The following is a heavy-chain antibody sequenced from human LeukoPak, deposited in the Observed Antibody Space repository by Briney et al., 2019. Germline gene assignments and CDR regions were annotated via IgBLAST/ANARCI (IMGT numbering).Heavy chain of an antibody. D-gene: IGHD7-27*01. CDR2: ISGDGTII. CDR3: VKLTGDLPVDPLDF. Sequence: PGGSLRLSCAASGSGFTFDDYAVHWVRRPPGKGLEWVTLISGDGTIILYADSVKGRFTISRDNRRNSVGLQMNSLRTEDTALYYCVKLTGDLPVDPLDFWGQGTMVTVSS. V-gene: IGHV3-43*02. J-gene: IGHJ3*01. CDR1: GSGFTFDDYA.